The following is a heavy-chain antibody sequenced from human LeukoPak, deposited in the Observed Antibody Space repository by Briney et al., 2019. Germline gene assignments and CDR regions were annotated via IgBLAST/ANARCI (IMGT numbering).Heavy chain of an antibody. J-gene: IGHJ5*02. CDR2: IYYSGST. CDR3: ARDQSSWFDP. D-gene: IGHD1-26*01. CDR1: CGSISSYY. Sequence: SETLSLTCTVSCGSISSYYWSWMRQPPGKGLEWIGYIYYSGSTNYNPSLRSRVTISEDTSKNQFSLKLSSVTAADTAVYYCARDQSSWFDPWGQGTLVTVSS. V-gene: IGHV4-59*01.